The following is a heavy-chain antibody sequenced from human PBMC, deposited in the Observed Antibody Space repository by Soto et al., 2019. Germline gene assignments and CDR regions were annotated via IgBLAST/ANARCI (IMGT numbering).Heavy chain of an antibody. CDR1: EFTFSNYG. J-gene: IGHJ6*02. V-gene: IGHV3-30*18. CDR2: VSYDGSNK. D-gene: IGHD1-26*01. Sequence: QVQLVESGGGVVQPGGSLRLSCAAAEFTFSNYGMHWVRQAPGKGLEWVAVVSYDGSNKYYGDSVKGRFNISRDNSKNTLYLQMNRLRAEDTAVYYCAKAEWELAYYFYYYGMDVWVQGTTVTVSS. CDR3: AKAEWELAYYFYYYGMDV.